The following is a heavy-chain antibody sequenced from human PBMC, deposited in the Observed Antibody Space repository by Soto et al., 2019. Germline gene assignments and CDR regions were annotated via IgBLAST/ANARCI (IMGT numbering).Heavy chain of an antibody. CDR3: ARLRRGTIFGVVRTARTYYYMDV. CDR2: IYYSGST. V-gene: IGHV4-39*01. Sequence: SETLSLTCTVSGGSISSSSYYWGWIRQPPGKGLEWIGSIYYSGSTYYNPSLKSRVTISVDTSKNQFSLKLSSVTAADTAVYYCARLRRGTIFGVVRTARTYYYMDVWGKGTTVTVSS. CDR1: GGSISSSSYY. D-gene: IGHD3-3*01. J-gene: IGHJ6*03.